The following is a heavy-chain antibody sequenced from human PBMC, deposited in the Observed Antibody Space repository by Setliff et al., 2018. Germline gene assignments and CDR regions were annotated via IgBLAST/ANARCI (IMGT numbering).Heavy chain of an antibody. CDR3: ARHLLVQGTYHFDY. Sequence: KPSETLSLTCSVSGGSISSGSYYWGWIRQSPGKGLEWIGSMYYSGSTYYNPSLKGRVTLSVDTTQNQFSLKLTSMTAADTAVYFCARHLLVQGTYHFDYWGQGSPVTVSS. D-gene: IGHD3-10*01. CDR2: MYYSGST. V-gene: IGHV4-39*01. CDR1: GGSISSGSYY. J-gene: IGHJ4*02.